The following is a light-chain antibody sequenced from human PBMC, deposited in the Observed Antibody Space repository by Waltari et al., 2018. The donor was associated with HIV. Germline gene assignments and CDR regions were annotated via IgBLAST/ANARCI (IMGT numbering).Light chain of an antibody. J-gene: IGLJ2*01. CDR3: SSYARGDMQL. CDR2: EVR. CDR1: STDIGSFNR. V-gene: IGLV2-18*02. Sequence: QSALTQPPSMSGSPGQSVTISCTGTSTDIGSFNRCSWYQRPPGSAPKLLIYEVRTRPSGVSSRFSGSKSGNTASLTISGLQPDDTADYYCSSYARGDMQLFGGGTHVAVL.